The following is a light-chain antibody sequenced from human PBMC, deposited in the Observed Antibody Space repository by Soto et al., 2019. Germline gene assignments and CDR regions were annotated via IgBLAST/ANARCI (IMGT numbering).Light chain of an antibody. CDR1: QSVSSN. Sequence: EIVMTQSPATLSVSPGERATLSCRASQSVSSNLAWYQQKPGQAPRLLIYGASTRATGIPARFSGSGSGTEFTLTIGSLQSEDFAVYYCQQNNNWPPWTLGQGTKVEIK. CDR2: GAS. V-gene: IGKV3-15*01. CDR3: QQNNNWPPWT. J-gene: IGKJ1*01.